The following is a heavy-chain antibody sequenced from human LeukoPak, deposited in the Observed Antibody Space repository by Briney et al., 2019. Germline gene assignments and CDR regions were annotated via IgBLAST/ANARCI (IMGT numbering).Heavy chain of an antibody. D-gene: IGHD2-2*01. CDR2: INHSGST. CDR3: ARGQIVVVPAARGYYYYGTDV. V-gene: IGHV4-34*01. Sequence: PSETLSLTCAVYGGSSSGYYWSWIRQPPGKGLEWIGEINHSGSTNYNPSLKSRVTISVDTSKNQFSLKLSSVTAADTAVYYCARGQIVVVPAARGYYYYGTDVWGQGTTVTVSS. J-gene: IGHJ6*02. CDR1: GGSSSGYY.